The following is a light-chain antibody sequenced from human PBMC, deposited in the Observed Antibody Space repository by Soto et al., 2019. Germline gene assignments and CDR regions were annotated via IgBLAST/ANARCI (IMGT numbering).Light chain of an antibody. CDR3: KQRSNWPLT. Sequence: EIVLTQSPATLSLSPGERATLSCRASQSVSSYLAWYQQKPGQAPRLLIYDAYNRATGIPARFSGSGSGTDFTLTIRSLEPEDFAVYYCKQRSNWPLTFGGGTKVDI. J-gene: IGKJ4*01. CDR1: QSVSSY. V-gene: IGKV3-11*01. CDR2: DAY.